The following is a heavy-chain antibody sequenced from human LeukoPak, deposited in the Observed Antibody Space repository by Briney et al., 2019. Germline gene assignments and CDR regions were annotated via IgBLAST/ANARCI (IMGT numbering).Heavy chain of an antibody. CDR3: ARGYPLAFDY. CDR1: GGSLSSGVYY. J-gene: IGHJ4*02. Sequence: PSQTLSLTCTVSGGSLSSGVYYWSWIRHPPGKGLKWIGYIYYSGSTYYNPSLKSRVTRSVDTSKNQFSLKLSSVTAADTAVYYCARGYPLAFDYWGQGTLVTVSS. V-gene: IGHV4-30-4*01. CDR2: IYYSGST. D-gene: IGHD2-2*02.